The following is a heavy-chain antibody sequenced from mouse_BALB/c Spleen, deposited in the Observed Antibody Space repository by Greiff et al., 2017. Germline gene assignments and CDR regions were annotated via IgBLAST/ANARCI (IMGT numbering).Heavy chain of an antibody. V-gene: IGHV14-3*02. CDR3: AREGGVTTVVNYAMDY. Sequence: VQLQQSGAELVKPGASVKLSCTASGFNIKDTYMHWVKQRPEQGLEWIGRIDPANGNTKYDPKFQGKATITADTSSNTAYLQLSSLTSEDTAVYYCAREGGVTTVVNYAMDYWGQGTSVTVSS. CDR1: GFNIKDTY. CDR2: IDPANGNT. J-gene: IGHJ4*01. D-gene: IGHD1-1*01.